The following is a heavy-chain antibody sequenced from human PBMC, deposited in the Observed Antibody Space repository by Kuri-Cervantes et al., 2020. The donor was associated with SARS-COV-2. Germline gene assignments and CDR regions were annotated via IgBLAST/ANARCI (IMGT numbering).Heavy chain of an antibody. V-gene: IGHV4-4*02. J-gene: IGHJ2*01. CDR2: IYYSGST. Sequence: SQTLSLTCAVSGGSISSSNWWSWVRQPPGEGLEWIGYIYYSGSTNYNPSLKSRVTISVDTSKNQFSLKLSSVTAADTAVYYCARGRKGATVTTSPDLWGRGTLVTVSS. D-gene: IGHD4-17*01. CDR3: ARGRKGATVTTSPDL. CDR1: GGSISSSNW.